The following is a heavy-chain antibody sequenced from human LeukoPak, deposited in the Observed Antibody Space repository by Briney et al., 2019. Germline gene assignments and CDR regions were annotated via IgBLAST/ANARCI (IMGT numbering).Heavy chain of an antibody. V-gene: IGHV6-1*01. CDR1: GDTVSINSAT. D-gene: IGHD2-15*01. Sequence: SQTLSLTCAISGDTVSINSATWSWIRQSPSRGLEWLGRTYNRSKWYSDYAVSVKGRITINPDTSKNQFSLQLNSVAPEDTAVYYCARGVGGGWKVFDYWGQGTLVTVSS. J-gene: IGHJ4*02. CDR3: ARGVGGGWKVFDY. CDR2: TYNRSKWYS.